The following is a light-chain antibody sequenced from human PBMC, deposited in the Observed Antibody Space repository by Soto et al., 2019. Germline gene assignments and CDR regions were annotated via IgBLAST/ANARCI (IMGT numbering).Light chain of an antibody. CDR1: QSVTNNY. Sequence: ENVLTQSPGTLSLSPGERATLSCRASQSVTNNYLAWYQQKPGQAPRLLIYGASSRATGIPYRFSGSGSATDFTLTISRVEPEDFAMYYCQQYVAPPPYTFGQGTRLEIK. CDR2: GAS. V-gene: IGKV3-20*01. J-gene: IGKJ2*01. CDR3: QQYVAPPPYT.